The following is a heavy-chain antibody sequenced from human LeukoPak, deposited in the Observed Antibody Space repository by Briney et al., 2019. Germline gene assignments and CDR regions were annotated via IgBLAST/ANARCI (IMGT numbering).Heavy chain of an antibody. V-gene: IGHV4-59*01. CDR1: GGSISSYY. Sequence: SETLSLTCTVSGGSISSYYWSWIRQPPGKGLEWIGYIYYSGSTNYNPSLKSRVTISVDTSKNQFSLKLSSVTAADTAVYYCAREYYDILTGYYHFDYWAQGTLVTVSS. CDR2: IYYSGST. D-gene: IGHD3-9*01. CDR3: AREYYDILTGYYHFDY. J-gene: IGHJ4*02.